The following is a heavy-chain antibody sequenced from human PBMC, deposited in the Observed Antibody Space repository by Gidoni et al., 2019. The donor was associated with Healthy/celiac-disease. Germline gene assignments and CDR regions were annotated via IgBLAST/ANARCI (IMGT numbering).Heavy chain of an antibody. CDR3: ARDLGIAANAFDI. J-gene: IGHJ3*02. CDR2: INPNSGGT. Sequence: QVQLVQSGAEVKTPGASVKASCTASGYTSTGYYMHWVRQAPGQGLEWMGWINPNSGGTNYAQKFQGRVTMTRDTSISTAYMELSRLRSDDTAVYYCARDLGIAANAFDIWGQGTMVTVSS. CDR1: GYTSTGYY. D-gene: IGHD6-13*01. V-gene: IGHV1-2*02.